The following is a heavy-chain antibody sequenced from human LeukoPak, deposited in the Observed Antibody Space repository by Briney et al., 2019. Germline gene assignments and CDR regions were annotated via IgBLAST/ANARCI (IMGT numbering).Heavy chain of an antibody. CDR3: AKRSRRLTIVRGVPREDV. Sequence: GGSLRLSCAASGFTFSSYAMSWVRQAPGKGLEWVSGISGSGDNTYYADSVKGRFTISRDNSKNTLYLQMNSLRAEDTAVYYCAKRSRRLTIVRGVPREDVWGQGTTVTVSS. D-gene: IGHD3-10*01. CDR2: ISGSGDNT. CDR1: GFTFSSYA. J-gene: IGHJ6*02. V-gene: IGHV3-23*01.